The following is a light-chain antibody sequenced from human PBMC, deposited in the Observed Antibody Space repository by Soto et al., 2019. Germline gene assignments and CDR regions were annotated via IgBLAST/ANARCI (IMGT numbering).Light chain of an antibody. CDR1: QSVSRSD. CDR2: GAS. CDR3: QQYGSSASLT. Sequence: EIGLTQSPGTLSLSPGERATLSCLDSQSVSRSDLAWYQQKPGQAPRLLIYGASSRATGIPDRFSGSGSGTDFTLTISRLEPEDFAVYYCQQYGSSASLTFGGGTKVEIK. J-gene: IGKJ4*01. V-gene: IGKV3-20*01.